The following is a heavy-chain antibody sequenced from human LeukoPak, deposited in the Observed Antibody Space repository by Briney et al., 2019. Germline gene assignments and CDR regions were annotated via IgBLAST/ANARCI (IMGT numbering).Heavy chain of an antibody. CDR2: INHSGST. D-gene: IGHD1-26*01. CDR1: GGSFSGYY. Sequence: SETLSLTCAVYGGSFSGYYWSWIRQPPGKGLEWIGEINHSGSTNYNPSLKSRVTISVDTSKNQFSLKLSSVTAADTAVYYCARGRLFGVGANFDYWGQGTLVTVSS. J-gene: IGHJ4*02. V-gene: IGHV4-34*01. CDR3: ARGRLFGVGANFDY.